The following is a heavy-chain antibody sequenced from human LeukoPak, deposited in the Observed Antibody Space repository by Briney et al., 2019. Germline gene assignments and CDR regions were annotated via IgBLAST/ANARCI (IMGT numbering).Heavy chain of an antibody. V-gene: IGHV3-23*01. Sequence: PGGSLRLSCAASGFTFSSYAMSWVRQAPGKGLEWVSAISGSGGSTYYADSVKGRFTISRDNSKNTLYLQMNSLRAEDTAVYYCAKDTPLYYGSGSYDAFDIWGQGTMVTVSS. CDR2: ISGSGGST. CDR3: AKDTPLYYGSGSYDAFDI. D-gene: IGHD3-10*01. CDR1: GFTFSSYA. J-gene: IGHJ3*02.